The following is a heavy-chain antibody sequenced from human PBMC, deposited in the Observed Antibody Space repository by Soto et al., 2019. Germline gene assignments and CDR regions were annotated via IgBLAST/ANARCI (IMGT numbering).Heavy chain of an antibody. CDR2: INHSGST. CDR3: AVPGKVNYYYYYMDV. D-gene: IGHD3-10*01. Sequence: SETLSLTCAVYGGSFSGYYWSWIRQPPGKGLEWIGEINHSGSTNYNPSLKSRVTISVDTSKNQFSLKLSSVTAADTAVYYCAVPGKVNYYYYYMDVWGKGTTVTVSS. CDR1: GGSFSGYY. J-gene: IGHJ6*03. V-gene: IGHV4-34*01.